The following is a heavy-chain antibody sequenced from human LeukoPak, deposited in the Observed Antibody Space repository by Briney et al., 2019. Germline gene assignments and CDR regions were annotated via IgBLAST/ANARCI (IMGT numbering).Heavy chain of an antibody. J-gene: IGHJ4*02. CDR3: AREAWGGATNY. CDR2: IKQDGNEK. CDR1: GFTFSSYW. D-gene: IGHD1-26*01. V-gene: IGHV3-7*01. Sequence: GGSLRLSCAASGFTFSSYWMSWVRQAPGKGLEWVANIKQDGNEKYYVDSVKSRFTISRDNTKNSLYLRMNSLRADDTAVYFCAREAWGGATNYWGQGTLVTVSS.